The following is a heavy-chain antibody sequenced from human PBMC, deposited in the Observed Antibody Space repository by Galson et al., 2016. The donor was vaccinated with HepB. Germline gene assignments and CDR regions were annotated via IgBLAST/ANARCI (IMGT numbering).Heavy chain of an antibody. Sequence: LRLSCATSGFTFTRYNMNWVRQAPGKELEWIGYIYYGGSTHSHPSLKSRVTISVDTSKNQFSLKLSSVTAADTAVYYCARDVGFYDSGTWEKNAFDVWGPGTMVTVSS. J-gene: IGHJ3*01. CDR1: GFTFTRYN. CDR3: ARDVGFYDSGTWEKNAFDV. V-gene: IGHV4-59*01. CDR2: IYYGGST. D-gene: IGHD3-22*01.